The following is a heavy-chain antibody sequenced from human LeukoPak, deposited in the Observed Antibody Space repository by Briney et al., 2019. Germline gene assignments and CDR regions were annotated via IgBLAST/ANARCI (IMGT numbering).Heavy chain of an antibody. CDR1: GFTFSSYT. CDR2: ISSSTSYI. Sequence: GGSLRLSCAASGFTFSSYTMNWVRQAPGKGLEWVSSISSSTSYIYYADSVKGRFTISRDNAKNSLYLQMNSLRAEDTAVYYCAGGGDYYGSGTLLYYYYMDVWGKGTTVTVSS. CDR3: AGGGDYYGSGTLLYYYYMDV. V-gene: IGHV3-21*01. J-gene: IGHJ6*03. D-gene: IGHD3-10*01.